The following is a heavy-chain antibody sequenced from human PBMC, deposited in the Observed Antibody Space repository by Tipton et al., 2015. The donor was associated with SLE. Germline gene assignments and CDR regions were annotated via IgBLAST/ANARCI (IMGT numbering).Heavy chain of an antibody. Sequence: TLSLTCSISGSSITSSSHYWGWIRQPPGKGLEWIGSIYYTGTTYYNPSLKSRVTISVETSKTHFSLKMSSVTAADTAMYYCARQAPKVALDYWGQGTLVTVSS. CDR1: GSSITSSSHY. CDR3: ARQAPKVALDY. V-gene: IGHV4-39*01. CDR2: IYYTGTT. J-gene: IGHJ4*02. D-gene: IGHD5-12*01.